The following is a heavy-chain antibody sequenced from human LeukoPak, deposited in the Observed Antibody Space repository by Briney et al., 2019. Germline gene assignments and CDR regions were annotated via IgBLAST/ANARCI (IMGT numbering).Heavy chain of an antibody. V-gene: IGHV4-59*11. CDR3: ARGGVAAKYYFDY. CDR1: GGSISPLY. CDR2: IYYSGTT. D-gene: IGHD3-10*01. Sequence: SETLSLTCTVSGGSISPLYWGWIRQPPGKGLEFIGYIYYSGTTNYNPSLRSRVTLLVDTSKNQFSLKLSSVTAADTAVYYCARGGVAAKYYFDYWGPGTLVTVSS. J-gene: IGHJ4*02.